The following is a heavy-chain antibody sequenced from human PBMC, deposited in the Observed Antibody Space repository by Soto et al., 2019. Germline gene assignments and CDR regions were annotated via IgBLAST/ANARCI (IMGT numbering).Heavy chain of an antibody. CDR3: VRTSLVVAAATREDY. CDR1: GFTFSSYW. J-gene: IGHJ4*02. D-gene: IGHD2-15*01. CDR2: INSDGSST. V-gene: IGHV3-74*01. Sequence: EVQLVESGGGLVQPGGSLRLSCAASGFTFSSYWMHWVRQAPGKGWVWVSRINSDGSSTSYADSVKGRFTISRDNAKNTLYLQMNSLRAEDTAVYYCVRTSLVVAAATREDYWGQGTLVTVSS.